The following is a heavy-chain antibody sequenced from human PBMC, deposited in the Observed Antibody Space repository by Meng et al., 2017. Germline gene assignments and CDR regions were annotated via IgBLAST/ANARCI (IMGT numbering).Heavy chain of an antibody. Sequence: GASLKISCAASGFTFSNYAMHWVRQAPGKGLEWVAVISYDGSNKYYADSVKGRFTISRDNSKNTLYLQMNSLRAEDTAVYYCARSPPVDSSGWYHYWGQGTLVTVSS. CDR3: ARSPPVDSSGWYHY. V-gene: IGHV3-30*04. CDR1: GFTFSNYA. J-gene: IGHJ4*02. D-gene: IGHD6-19*01. CDR2: ISYDGSNK.